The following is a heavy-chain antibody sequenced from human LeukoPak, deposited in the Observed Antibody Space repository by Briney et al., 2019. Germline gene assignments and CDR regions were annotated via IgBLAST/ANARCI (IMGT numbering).Heavy chain of an antibody. CDR1: GFTFSSYS. Sequence: GGSLRLSCAASGFTFSSYSMNWVRQAPGKGLEWVSYISSGSSVIYYAGSVRGRFTISRDNAKDSLYLQMNSLRAEDTAVYYCAKRNGYGSSWKQGLDYWGQGTLVTVSS. J-gene: IGHJ4*02. CDR3: AKRNGYGSSWKQGLDY. CDR2: ISSGSSVI. V-gene: IGHV3-48*01. D-gene: IGHD6-13*01.